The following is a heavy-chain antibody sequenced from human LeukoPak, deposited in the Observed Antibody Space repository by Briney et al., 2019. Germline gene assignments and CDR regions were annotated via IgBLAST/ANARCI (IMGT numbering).Heavy chain of an antibody. Sequence: SGGSLRLSCAASGFTFSSYAMSWVRQAPGKGLEWVSAISGSGGSTYYADSVKGRFTISRDNSKNTLYLRMNSLRAEDTAVYYCAKGRGYSGYDQTRYFDYWGQGTLVTVSS. CDR1: GFTFSSYA. CDR2: ISGSGGST. CDR3: AKGRGYSGYDQTRYFDY. V-gene: IGHV3-23*01. D-gene: IGHD5-12*01. J-gene: IGHJ4*02.